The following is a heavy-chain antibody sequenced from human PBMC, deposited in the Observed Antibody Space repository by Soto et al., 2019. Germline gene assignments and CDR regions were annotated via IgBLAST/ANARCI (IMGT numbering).Heavy chain of an antibody. CDR3: ARAGAYYSDDSGMSDAFDI. Sequence: AASVKVSCKASGYTFTSYGITWVRQAPGLGPEWVGWISAFTGDTDYVESLQDRVTLTTDASTSTAYMELRSLRSDDTAVYYCARAGAYYSDDSGMSDAFDICGQGTSVTVS. CDR1: GYTFTSYG. D-gene: IGHD3-22*01. J-gene: IGHJ3*02. V-gene: IGHV1-18*01. CDR2: ISAFTGDT.